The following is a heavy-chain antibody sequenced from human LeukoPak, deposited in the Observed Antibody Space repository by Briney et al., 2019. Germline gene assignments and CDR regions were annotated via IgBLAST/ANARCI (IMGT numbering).Heavy chain of an antibody. V-gene: IGHV3-74*01. CDR1: GFTFSSYW. CDR2: VNGDGSST. CDR3: ARDVGYGMNV. J-gene: IGHJ6*02. D-gene: IGHD2-15*01. Sequence: GGSLRLSCAASGFTFSSYWMHWVRQAPGKGLLWVSRVNGDGSSTNYADSVKGRFTISRDNAKNTLYLQMNSLRAEDTAVYYCARDVGYGMNVWGQGTTVTVSS.